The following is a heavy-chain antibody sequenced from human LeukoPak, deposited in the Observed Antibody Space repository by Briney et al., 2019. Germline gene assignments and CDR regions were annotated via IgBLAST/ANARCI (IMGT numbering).Heavy chain of an antibody. CDR2: IKQEGSEK. D-gene: IGHD3-3*01. CDR3: ARVGAIFGVVIGGFDY. Sequence: QAGGSLRLSCAASGFTFSSYWMSWVRQAPGKGLEWVANIKQEGSEKYYVDSVKGRFTISRDNAKNSLYLQMNSLRAEDTAVYYCARVGAIFGVVIGGFDYWGQGTLVTVSS. CDR1: GFTFSSYW. V-gene: IGHV3-7*01. J-gene: IGHJ4*02.